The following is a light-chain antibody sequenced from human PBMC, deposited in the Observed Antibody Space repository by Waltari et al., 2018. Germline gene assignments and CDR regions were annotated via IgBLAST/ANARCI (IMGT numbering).Light chain of an antibody. V-gene: IGLV3-1*01. CDR3: QAWDSNTAGGV. J-gene: IGLJ2*01. CDR1: KLGEKY. CDR2: QDK. Sequence: SYELTQPPSVSVSPGQTASITCSGDKLGEKYACWYQQKPGQSPVLVIDQDKKRPSGIPERFSCSNSGTTVTLTISGTQALDEADYYCQAWDSNTAGGVFGGGTKLTVL.